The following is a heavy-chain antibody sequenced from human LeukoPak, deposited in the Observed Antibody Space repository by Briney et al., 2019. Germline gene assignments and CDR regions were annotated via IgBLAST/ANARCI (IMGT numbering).Heavy chain of an antibody. J-gene: IGHJ4*02. CDR2: VYYSGST. CDR1: GGSISSDY. CDR3: ATVDSNYWYVFPGYFDY. D-gene: IGHD6-13*01. Sequence: SETLSLTCTVSGGSISSDYWSWVRQPPGKGLEWLGYVYYSGSTNYNPSLKSGVTISVDTSKNKCSLKLSSVTAADTAAYYCATVDSNYWYVFPGYFDYWGQGILVTVSS. V-gene: IGHV4-59*01.